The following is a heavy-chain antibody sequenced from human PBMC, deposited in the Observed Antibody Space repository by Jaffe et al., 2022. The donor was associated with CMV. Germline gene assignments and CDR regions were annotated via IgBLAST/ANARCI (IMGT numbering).Heavy chain of an antibody. J-gene: IGHJ4*02. CDR1: GGSFSGYY. Sequence: QVQLQQWGAGLLKPSETLSLTCAVYGGSFSGYYWSWIRQPPGKGLEWIGEINHSGSTNYNPSLKSRVTISVDTSKNQFSLKLSSVTAADTAVYYCARRFGIGVWSLFDYWGQGTLVTVSS. CDR3: ARRFGIGVWSLFDY. V-gene: IGHV4-34*01. D-gene: IGHD3-10*01. CDR2: INHSGST.